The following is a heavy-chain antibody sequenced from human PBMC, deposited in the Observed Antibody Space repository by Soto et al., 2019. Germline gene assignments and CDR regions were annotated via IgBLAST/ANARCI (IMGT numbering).Heavy chain of an antibody. CDR3: GGDYFGSKAAPRYLDY. D-gene: IGHD3-9*01. Sequence: QVQLVQSGAEVTQPGASVRLSCKASGYNFISHHIHWVRQAPGQGLEWMGFINPFDGSATHAQKLPGRLNITRNESTRTVYIELRSPRSEDAAGYYCGGDYFGSKAAPRYLDYWGQGALVTVSA. V-gene: IGHV1-46*04. CDR2: INPFDGSA. J-gene: IGHJ4*02. CDR1: GYNFISHH.